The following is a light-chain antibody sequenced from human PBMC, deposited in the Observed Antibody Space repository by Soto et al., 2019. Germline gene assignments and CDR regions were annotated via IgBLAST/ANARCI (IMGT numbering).Light chain of an antibody. CDR1: RNIDNF. J-gene: IGKJ3*01. Sequence: DIPLTQSPSSLSASLGDRVTVTCRASRNIDNFLNWYQQKPGKAPRLLVYSASRSQRGVPSRFSGGGSGTLFTLTISNLQSEDFGTYYCQQSYSTPSFGPGTKVDIK. V-gene: IGKV1-39*01. CDR2: SAS. CDR3: QQSYSTPS.